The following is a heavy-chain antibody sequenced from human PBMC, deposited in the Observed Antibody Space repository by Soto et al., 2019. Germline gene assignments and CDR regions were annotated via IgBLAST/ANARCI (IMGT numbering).Heavy chain of an antibody. D-gene: IGHD2-15*01. CDR2: IYHSGST. Sequence: SETLSLTCAVSSGSISSSNWWSWVRQPPGKGLEWIGEIYHSGSTNYNPSLKSRVTISVDKSKNQFSLKLSSVTAADTAVYYCARGGDEVCSGGSCLRFNWFDPWGQGTLVTVSS. J-gene: IGHJ5*02. V-gene: IGHV4-4*02. CDR3: ARGGDEVCSGGSCLRFNWFDP. CDR1: SGSISSSNW.